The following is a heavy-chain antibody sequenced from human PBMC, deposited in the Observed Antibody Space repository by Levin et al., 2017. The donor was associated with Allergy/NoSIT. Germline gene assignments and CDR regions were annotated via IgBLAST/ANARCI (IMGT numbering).Heavy chain of an antibody. J-gene: IGHJ3*02. Sequence: GESLKISCAASGFIFSSYSMNWVRQAPGKGLEWVSYISSSSSSIYYADSVKGRFTISRDNAKNSLYLQMNSLRAEDTAVYYCAKGYSSGRGAFDSWGQGTMVTVSS. CDR2: ISSSSSSI. V-gene: IGHV3-48*01. CDR3: AKGYSSGRGAFDS. CDR1: GFIFSSYS. D-gene: IGHD6-19*01.